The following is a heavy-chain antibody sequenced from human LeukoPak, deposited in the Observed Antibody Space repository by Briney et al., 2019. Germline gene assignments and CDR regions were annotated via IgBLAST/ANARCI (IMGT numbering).Heavy chain of an antibody. D-gene: IGHD3-22*01. J-gene: IGHJ4*02. CDR2: INHSGST. V-gene: IGHV4-39*07. Sequence: SETLSLTCTVSGGSISSGDYYWSWIRQPPGKGLEWIGEINHSGSTNYNPSLKSRVTISVDTSENQFSLKLSSVTAADTAVYYCARWGVRYYDSSGYLAYWGQGTLVTVSS. CDR3: ARWGVRYYDSSGYLAY. CDR1: GGSISSGDYY.